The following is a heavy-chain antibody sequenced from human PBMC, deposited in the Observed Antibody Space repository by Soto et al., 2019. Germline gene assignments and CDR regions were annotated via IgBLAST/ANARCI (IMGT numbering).Heavy chain of an antibody. CDR1: GFTFSSYG. CDR2: ISYDGSNK. V-gene: IGHV3-30*18. J-gene: IGHJ6*02. CDR3: AKDLAAPPANLGVMDV. Sequence: QVQLVESGGGVVQPGRSLRLSCAASGFTFSSYGMHWVRQAPGKGLEWVAVISYDGSNKYYADSVKGRFTISRDNSKNTLYLQMNSLRAEDTAVYYCAKDLAAPPANLGVMDVWGQGTTVTVSS. D-gene: IGHD2-2*01.